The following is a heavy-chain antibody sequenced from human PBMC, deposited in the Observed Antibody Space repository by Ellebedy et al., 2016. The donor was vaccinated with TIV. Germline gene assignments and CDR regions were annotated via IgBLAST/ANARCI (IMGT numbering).Heavy chain of an antibody. CDR3: ARISSGRSFYGMDV. Sequence: GGSLRLXXAASGFSSSDYYISWIRQAPGKGLEWVSYISDSGSMIHYADSVKGRFTISRDNSKNSLYLQVNNLRAEGTAVYYRARISSGRSFYGMDVWGQGTTVTVSS. V-gene: IGHV3-11*01. J-gene: IGHJ6*02. CDR2: ISDSGSMI. D-gene: IGHD6-19*01. CDR1: GFSSSDYY.